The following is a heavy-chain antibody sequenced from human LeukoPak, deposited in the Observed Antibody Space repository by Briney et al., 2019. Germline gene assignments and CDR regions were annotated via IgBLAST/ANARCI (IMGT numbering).Heavy chain of an antibody. CDR2: ISYDGSNK. CDR3: ARPNYYDSSAFYYYFYGMDV. CDR1: GFTFSSYA. J-gene: IGHJ6*02. V-gene: IGHV3-30-3*01. Sequence: GGSLRLSCVASGFTFSSYAMHWVRQAPGKGLEWVAVISYDGSNKYYADSVKGRFTISRDNSKNTLYLQMNSLRADDTAVYYCARPNYYDSSAFYYYFYGMDVWGQGTTVTVSS. D-gene: IGHD3-22*01.